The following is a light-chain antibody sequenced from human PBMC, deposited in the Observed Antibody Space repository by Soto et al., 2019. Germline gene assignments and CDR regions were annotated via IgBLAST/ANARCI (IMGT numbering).Light chain of an antibody. CDR1: QSLLHSNGYNY. J-gene: IGKJ4*01. Sequence: DIVMTQSPLSLPVTPGEPASISCRSSQSLLHSNGYNYSDWYLQKPGQSPQLLIYLGSNRASRVPDRFSGSGSGTDFTLKISRVEAEDVGVYYCMQALQTPLTFGGGTKVEIK. V-gene: IGKV2-28*01. CDR2: LGS. CDR3: MQALQTPLT.